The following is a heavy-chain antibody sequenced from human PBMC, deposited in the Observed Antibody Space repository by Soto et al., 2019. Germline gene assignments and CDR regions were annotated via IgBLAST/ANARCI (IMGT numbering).Heavy chain of an antibody. V-gene: IGHV3-7*01. CDR1: GFTFSGYW. D-gene: IGHD2-2*01. CDR3: AKNNRYCSSTNCFVFDY. Sequence: PGGSLRLSCAASGFTFSGYWMIWVRQAPGKGLEWVANIKQDGSEKYYVDSVKGRFTISRDNAKNSLYLLMNSLRAEDTAVYYCAKNNRYCSSTNCFVFDYWGQGTLVTVSS. J-gene: IGHJ4*02. CDR2: IKQDGSEK.